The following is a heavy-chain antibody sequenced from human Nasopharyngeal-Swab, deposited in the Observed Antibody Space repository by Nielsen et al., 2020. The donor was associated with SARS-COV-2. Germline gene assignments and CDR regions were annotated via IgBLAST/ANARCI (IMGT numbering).Heavy chain of an antibody. CDR1: GDSISRYY. CDR3: ARQGALYCSGGSCYLSHYYYYGMDV. V-gene: IGHV4-38-2*02. CDR2: IYYSGRT. D-gene: IGHD2-15*01. J-gene: IGHJ6*02. Sequence: SETLSLTCTVSGDSISRYYWGWIRQPPGKGLEWIGSIYYSGRTYYNPSLKSRVTISVDTSKNQFSLKLSSVTAADTAVYYCARQGALYCSGGSCYLSHYYYYGMDVWGQGTTVTVSS.